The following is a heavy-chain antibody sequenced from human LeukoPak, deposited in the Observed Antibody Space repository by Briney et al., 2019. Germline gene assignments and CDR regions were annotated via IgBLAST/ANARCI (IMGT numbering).Heavy chain of an antibody. J-gene: IGHJ4*02. V-gene: IGHV3-66*02. CDR3: ARAPYYYDSSGYYPHY. D-gene: IGHD3-22*01. Sequence: GGSLRLSCAASGFTVSSNYMSWVRQAPGKGLEWVSVIYSGGSTYYADSVKGRFTISRDNSKNTLYLQMNSLRAEDTAVYYCARAPYYYDSSGYYPHYWGQGTLVTVSS. CDR2: IYSGGST. CDR1: GFTVSSNY.